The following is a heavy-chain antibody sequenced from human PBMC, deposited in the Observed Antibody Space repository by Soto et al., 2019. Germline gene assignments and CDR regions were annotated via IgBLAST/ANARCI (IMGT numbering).Heavy chain of an antibody. CDR3: ARETSWIGSYYGMDV. CDR1: GFTFSSYG. D-gene: IGHD2-2*03. J-gene: IGHJ6*02. V-gene: IGHV3-33*01. CDR2: IWYDGSNK. Sequence: GGSLRLSCAASGFTFSSYGMHWVRQAPGKGLEWVAVIWYDGSNKYYADSVKGRFTISRDNSKNALYLQMNSLRAEDTAVYYCARETSWIGSYYGMDVWGQGTTVTVSS.